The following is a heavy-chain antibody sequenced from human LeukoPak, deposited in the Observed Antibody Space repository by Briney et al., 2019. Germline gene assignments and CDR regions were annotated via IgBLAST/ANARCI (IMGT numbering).Heavy chain of an antibody. CDR2: IYYSGST. D-gene: IGHD3-10*01. J-gene: IGHJ4*02. V-gene: IGHV4-59*01. CDR1: GGSIRSYY. Sequence: SETLSLTCTVSGGSIRSYYWSWIRQPPGKGLEWIGYIYYSGSTNYNPSLKSRVTISVDTSKNQFSLKLSSVTAADTAVYYCARDQVGDYGSGTYYFDYWGQGTLVTVSS. CDR3: ARDQVGDYGSGTYYFDY.